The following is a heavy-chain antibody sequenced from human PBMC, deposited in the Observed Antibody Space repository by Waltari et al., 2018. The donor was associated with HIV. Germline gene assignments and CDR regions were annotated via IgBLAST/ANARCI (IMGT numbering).Heavy chain of an antibody. V-gene: IGHV3-53*01. CDR1: GFARINNR. CDR2: IYSNATT. CDR3: ATVLVRTSWVITTAPFDY. D-gene: IGHD3-22*01. Sequence: EVQLVESGWGLIHPVGSPRLSCAASGFARINNRVSWARQAPGKGLEWVSLIYSNATTYYADSVKGRFTISRDNSKNTLYLQMNSLRADDTAVYFCATVLVRTSWVITTAPFDYWGQGTLVTVSS. J-gene: IGHJ4*02.